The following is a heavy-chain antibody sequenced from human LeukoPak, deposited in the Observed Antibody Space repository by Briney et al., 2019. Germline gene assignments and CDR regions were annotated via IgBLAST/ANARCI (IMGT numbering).Heavy chain of an antibody. J-gene: IGHJ3*02. CDR2: IWYDGSNK. Sequence: AVIWYDGSNKYYADSVKGRFTISRDNSKNTLYLQMNSLRAEDTAVYYCARVGPNVNAFDIWGQGTMVTVSS. CDR3: ARVGPNVNAFDI. V-gene: IGHV3-33*01. D-gene: IGHD2/OR15-2a*01.